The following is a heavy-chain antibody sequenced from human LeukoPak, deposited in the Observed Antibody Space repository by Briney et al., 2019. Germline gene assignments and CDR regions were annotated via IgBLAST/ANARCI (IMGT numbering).Heavy chain of an antibody. V-gene: IGHV4-39*07. D-gene: IGHD6-6*01. J-gene: IGHJ4*02. CDR3: ARDKLGSSSGGSFDY. Sequence: SETLSLTCTVSGGSISSSSYYWGWIRQPPGKGLEWIGSIYYSGTTYYNPSLKSRVTISVDTSKNQFSLKLSSVTAADTAVYYCARDKLGSSSGGSFDYWGQGTLVTVSS. CDR1: GGSISSSSYY. CDR2: IYYSGTT.